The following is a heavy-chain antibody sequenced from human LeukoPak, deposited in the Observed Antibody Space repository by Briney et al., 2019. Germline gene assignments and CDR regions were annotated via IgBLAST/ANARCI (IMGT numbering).Heavy chain of an antibody. D-gene: IGHD5-18*01. J-gene: IGHJ4*02. Sequence: PGGSQRLSCAASGFTVSSNYMSWVRQAPGRGLEWVSLIYSGGSTDYADSVKGRFSISRDNSKNTLYLQVNSLRAEDTAVYYCTRGGFSYGYGFDYWGQGTLVSVSS. CDR3: TRGGFSYGYGFDY. CDR1: GFTVSSNY. CDR2: IYSGGST. V-gene: IGHV3-66*01.